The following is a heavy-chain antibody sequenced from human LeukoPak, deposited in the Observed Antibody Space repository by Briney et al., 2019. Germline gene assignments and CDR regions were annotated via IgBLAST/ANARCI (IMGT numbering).Heavy chain of an antibody. CDR1: GFTFDIYA. J-gene: IGHJ5*02. D-gene: IGHD3-22*01. CDR3: AKRSEVRRFSWFDP. Sequence: PGGSLRLSCAASGFTFDIYAMSWVRQAPGKGLEWVSGISGSGGSTYYADSVKGRFTISRDNSKNTLYLQMNSLRAEDTAVYYCAKRSEVRRFSWFDPWGQGTLVTVSS. CDR2: ISGSGGST. V-gene: IGHV3-23*01.